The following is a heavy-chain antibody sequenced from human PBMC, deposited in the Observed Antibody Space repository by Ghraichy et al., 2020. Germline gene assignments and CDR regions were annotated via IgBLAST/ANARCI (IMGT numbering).Heavy chain of an antibody. CDR1: GYTFTSYG. J-gene: IGHJ5*02. CDR3: ARDHLSRFVVVPAAIEAFWFDP. CDR2: ISAYNGNT. Sequence: ASVKVSCKASGYTFTSYGISWVRQAPGQGLEWMGWISAYNGNTNYAQKLQGRVTMTTDTSTSTAYMELRRLRSDDTAVYYCARDHLSRFVVVPAAIEAFWFDPWGQGTLVTVSS. V-gene: IGHV1-18*01. D-gene: IGHD2-2*01.